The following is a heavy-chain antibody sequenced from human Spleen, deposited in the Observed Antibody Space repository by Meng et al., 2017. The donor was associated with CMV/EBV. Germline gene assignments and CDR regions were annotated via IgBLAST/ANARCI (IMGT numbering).Heavy chain of an antibody. V-gene: IGHV3-7*01. CDR2: ITKDGSEK. CDR1: GFTFSSYW. J-gene: IGHJ5*02. Sequence: GESLKISCAASGFTFSSYWMSWVRQAPGKGLEWVANITKDGSEKYYMDSVKGRFTISRDNAKNSLYLQMNSLRAEDTAVYYCARDALEPPGGQGTLVTVSS. D-gene: IGHD1-1*01. CDR3: ARDALEPP.